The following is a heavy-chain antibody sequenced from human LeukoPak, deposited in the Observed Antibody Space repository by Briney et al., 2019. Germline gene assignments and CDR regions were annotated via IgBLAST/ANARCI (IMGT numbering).Heavy chain of an antibody. D-gene: IGHD2-2*01. CDR2: INSDGSST. CDR3: AREGVYCSSTSCVNWFDP. CDR1: GFTFDDYG. Sequence: GGSLRLSCAASGFTFDDYGMSWVRQAPGKGLEWVSGINSDGSSTSYADSVKGRFTISRDNAKNTLYLQMNSLRAEDTAVYYCAREGVYCSSTSCVNWFDPWGQGTLVTVSS. V-gene: IGHV3-74*01. J-gene: IGHJ5*02.